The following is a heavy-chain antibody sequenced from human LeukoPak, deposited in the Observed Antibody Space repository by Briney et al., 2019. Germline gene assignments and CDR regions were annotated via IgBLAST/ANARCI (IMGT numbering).Heavy chain of an antibody. J-gene: IGHJ5*02. CDR2: IYHSGST. CDR3: ARDDRGYDIHNWFDP. Sequence: SETLSLTCAVSGGSISSSNWWSWVRQPPGKGLEWIGEIYHSGSTNYNPSLKSRVTISVGKSKNQFSLKLSSVTAADTAVYYCARDDRGYDIHNWFDPWGQGTLVTVSS. V-gene: IGHV4-4*02. CDR1: GGSISSSNW. D-gene: IGHD3-9*01.